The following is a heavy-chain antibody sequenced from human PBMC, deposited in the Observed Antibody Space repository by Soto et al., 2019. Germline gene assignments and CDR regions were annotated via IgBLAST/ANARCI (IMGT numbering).Heavy chain of an antibody. D-gene: IGHD3-16*02. CDR2: VSGSGGST. CDR1: GFTFSSYA. CDR3: AGVWGSDRSKQYYYYGMDV. J-gene: IGHJ6*02. Sequence: EVQLLESGGGLVQPGGSLRLSCAASGFTFSSYAMSWVRQAPGKGLEWVSAVSGSGGSTYYADSVKGRFTISRDNSMNTLYLQMNSLRAEDTAVYYCAGVWGSDRSKQYYYYGMDVWGQGTTVTVSS. V-gene: IGHV3-23*01.